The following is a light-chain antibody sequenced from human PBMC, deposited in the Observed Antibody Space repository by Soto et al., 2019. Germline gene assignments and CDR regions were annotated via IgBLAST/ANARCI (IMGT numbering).Light chain of an antibody. V-gene: IGKV3-20*01. CDR1: QSVSSSY. Sequence: EIVLTQSPGTLSLSPGERATLSCRASQSVSSSYLAWYQQKPGQAPRLLIYGASSRATGIPDRCSGSGSGTDFTLTIIRLEPEDFAVYYCQQYGSSPSCTFGQGTKLEIK. CDR2: GAS. J-gene: IGKJ2*02. CDR3: QQYGSSPSCT.